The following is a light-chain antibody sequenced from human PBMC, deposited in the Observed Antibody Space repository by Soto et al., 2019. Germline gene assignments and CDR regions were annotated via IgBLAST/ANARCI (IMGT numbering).Light chain of an antibody. J-gene: IGLJ1*01. V-gene: IGLV2-14*01. Sequence: QSALTQPASVSASPGQSITMSCTGTSSDVGSYDYVSWYQHHPGKAPKLMIYEVSNRPSGVSNRFSGSKSGNTASLTISGLQAEDEADYYCSSYTSSSTLVFGTGTKLTVL. CDR1: SSDVGSYDY. CDR3: SSYTSSSTLV. CDR2: EVS.